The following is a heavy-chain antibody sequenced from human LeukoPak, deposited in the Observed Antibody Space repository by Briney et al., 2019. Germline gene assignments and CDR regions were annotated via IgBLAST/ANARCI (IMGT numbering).Heavy chain of an antibody. CDR3: ARDRMATIGGYYFDY. CDR1: GYTFTDYY. D-gene: IGHD5-24*01. J-gene: IGHJ4*02. Sequence: ASVTVSCKASGYTFTDYYMHWVRQAPGQGLEWMGWINPKSGGTNYAQKFQGRVTMTRDTSISTAYMEMSRLRSDDTAVYYCARDRMATIGGYYFDYWGQGTLVTVSS. CDR2: INPKSGGT. V-gene: IGHV1-2*02.